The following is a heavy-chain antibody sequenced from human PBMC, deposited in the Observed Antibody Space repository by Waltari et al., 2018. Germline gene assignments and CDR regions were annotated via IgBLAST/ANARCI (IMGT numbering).Heavy chain of an antibody. J-gene: IGHJ4*02. Sequence: QVQLQQWGAGLLKPSETLSLTCRVSGGSFSGYYWGWIRQPPGKGLEWIGEVDHGGSATYHPSLKSRVTMSVDTSSNQFSLKMISVTAADTAVYYCARGNGGYSDWGPGALVAVSS. CDR1: GGSFSGYY. D-gene: IGHD1-26*01. CDR2: VDHGGSA. V-gene: IGHV4-34*02. CDR3: ARGNGGYSD.